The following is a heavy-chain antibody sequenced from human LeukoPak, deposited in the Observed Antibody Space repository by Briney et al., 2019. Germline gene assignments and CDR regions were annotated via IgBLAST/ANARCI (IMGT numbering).Heavy chain of an antibody. CDR3: ARDAIAAAGTQLPYYYYYMDV. D-gene: IGHD6-13*01. CDR2: INPNSGGT. J-gene: IGHJ6*03. Sequence: ASVKVSCKASGYTFTGYYMHWVRQAPGQGLEWMGWINPNSGGTNYAQKFQGRVTMTRDTSISTAYMELSRLRSDDTAVSYCARDAIAAAGTQLPYYYYYMDVWGKGTTVTISS. CDR1: GYTFTGYY. V-gene: IGHV1-2*02.